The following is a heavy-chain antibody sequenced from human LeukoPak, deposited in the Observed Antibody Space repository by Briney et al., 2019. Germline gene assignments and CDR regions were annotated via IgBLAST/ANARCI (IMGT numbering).Heavy chain of an antibody. CDR1: GYTFTSYD. D-gene: IGHD3-10*01. CDR3: ARGETRMVRGVSGWSNIIGGPRNYYYYMDV. CDR2: MNPNSGNT. J-gene: IGHJ6*03. Sequence: ASVTVSYKASGYTFTSYDINWVRQATGQGLAWMGWMNPNSGNTGYAQKFQGRVTMTRSTSISTADMELSSLRSEDTAVYYCARGETRMVRGVSGWSNIIGGPRNYYYYMDVWGKGTTVTISS. V-gene: IGHV1-8*01.